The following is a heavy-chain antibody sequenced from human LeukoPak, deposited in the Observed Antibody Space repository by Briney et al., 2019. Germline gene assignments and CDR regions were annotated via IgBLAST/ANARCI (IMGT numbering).Heavy chain of an antibody. V-gene: IGHV4-59*01. CDR1: GGSISSYY. Sequence: SETLSLTCTVSGGSISSYYWSWIRQPPGQGLEWIGYIYYSGSTNYNRSLESRVTISVDTSKNQFSLKLSSVTAADTAVYYCARGSGEDYYYYYMDVWGKGTTVTVSS. CDR2: IYYSGST. J-gene: IGHJ6*03. D-gene: IGHD2-15*01. CDR3: ARGSGEDYYYYYMDV.